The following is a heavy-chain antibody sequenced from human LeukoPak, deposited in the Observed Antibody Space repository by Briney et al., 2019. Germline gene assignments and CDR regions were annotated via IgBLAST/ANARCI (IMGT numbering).Heavy chain of an antibody. CDR1: GGSISSYY. J-gene: IGHJ1*01. Sequence: SETLSLTCTVSGGSISSYYWSWIRQPPGKGLEWIGYIYYRGSTNYNASLKSRVTISVDTSKNQFSLKLRSVTAADTAVYYCARWVGGSSVDLWGQGTLVTGSS. V-gene: IGHV4-59*08. CDR2: IYYRGST. D-gene: IGHD6-6*01. CDR3: ARWVGGSSVDL.